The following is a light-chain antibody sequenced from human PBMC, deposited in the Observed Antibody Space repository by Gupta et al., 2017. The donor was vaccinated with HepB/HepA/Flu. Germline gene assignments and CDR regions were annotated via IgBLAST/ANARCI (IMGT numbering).Light chain of an antibody. CDR1: QAISEY. Sequence: DIQVTQSPSSLSASVGDRVIITCRATQAISEYLNWYQQKPGKAPSLLIYAASNVRSGVPSRFSGSGSGTXYTLTIXSLQPEDFATYYCQHSYSAPRTFGXGTKLEIK. J-gene: IGKJ2*01. CDR2: AAS. V-gene: IGKV1-39*01. CDR3: QHSYSAPRT.